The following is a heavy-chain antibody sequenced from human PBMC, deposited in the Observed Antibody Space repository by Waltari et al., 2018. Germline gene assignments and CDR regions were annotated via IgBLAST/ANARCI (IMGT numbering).Heavy chain of an antibody. CDR3: ARRDTYHRAFDI. D-gene: IGHD5-18*01. Sequence: QVQLQQWGAGLLQPSEPLSFTSAVYGGSFRGYYLSWIRPPPGKGLEWIGEINHSGSTNYNPSLKSRVTISVDTSKNQFSLKLSSVTAADTAVYYCARRDTYHRAFDIWGQGTMVTVSS. CDR1: GGSFRGYY. V-gene: IGHV4-34*01. J-gene: IGHJ3*02. CDR2: INHSGST.